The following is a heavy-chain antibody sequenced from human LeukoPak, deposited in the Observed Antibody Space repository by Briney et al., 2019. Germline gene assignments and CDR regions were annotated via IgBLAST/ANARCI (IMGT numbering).Heavy chain of an antibody. CDR1: GGSISSYY. CDR3: ARLMLGGSVVATGNDYYYYGMDV. V-gene: IGHV4-59*08. Sequence: SETLSLTCTVSGGSISSYYWSWIRQPPGKGLEWIGYIYYSGSTNYNPSLKSRVTISVDTSKNQFSLKLSSVTAADTAVYYCARLMLGGSVVATGNDYYYYGMDVWGQGTTVTVSS. CDR2: IYYSGST. J-gene: IGHJ6*02. D-gene: IGHD5-12*01.